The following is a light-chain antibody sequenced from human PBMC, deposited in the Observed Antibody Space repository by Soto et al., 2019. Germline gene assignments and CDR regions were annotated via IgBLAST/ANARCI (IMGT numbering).Light chain of an antibody. V-gene: IGKV3-15*01. J-gene: IGKJ3*01. CDR2: HAS. Sequence: EIVMTQSPATLSVSPGERATISCRASPSVNSNLAWYQQKPGQAPRLLIYHASARAIGIPARFSGSGSGTEFTLTISSLQSEDFAVYYCQQYSNWPFTVGPGTKVDIK. CDR1: PSVNSN. CDR3: QQYSNWPFT.